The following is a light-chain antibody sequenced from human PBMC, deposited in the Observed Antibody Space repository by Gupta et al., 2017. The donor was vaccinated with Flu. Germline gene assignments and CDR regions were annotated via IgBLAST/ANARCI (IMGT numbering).Light chain of an antibody. CDR3: QRANSFPYT. V-gene: IGKV1-12*01. Sequence: IQMTQSPSSVSASVEGRVTITVRASQDISSWLAWYQQKPGKAPKLLIYAASSLQSGVPSRFSGSGSGTDFTLTISSLQAEDFATYYCQRANSFPYTFGPGTKVDIK. CDR1: QDISSW. J-gene: IGKJ3*01. CDR2: AAS.